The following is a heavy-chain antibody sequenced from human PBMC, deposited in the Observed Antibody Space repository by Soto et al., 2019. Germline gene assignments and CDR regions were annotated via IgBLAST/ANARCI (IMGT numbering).Heavy chain of an antibody. Sequence: QVQLVQSGAEVKKPGASVKVSCKASGYTFTSYDINWVRQATGQGLEWMGWMNPNSGNTGYAQKFQGRVTMTRHTSISTAYRELSSLRSEDTAVYYCARGSSRYCSSTSCYDDYWGQGTLVTVSS. CDR3: ARGSSRYCSSTSCYDDY. CDR2: MNPNSGNT. V-gene: IGHV1-8*01. J-gene: IGHJ4*02. CDR1: GYTFTSYD. D-gene: IGHD2-2*01.